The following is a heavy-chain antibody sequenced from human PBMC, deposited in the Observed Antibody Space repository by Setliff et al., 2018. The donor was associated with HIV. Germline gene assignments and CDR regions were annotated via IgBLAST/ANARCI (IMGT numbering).Heavy chain of an antibody. CDR2: IDSFKGNT. D-gene: IGHD3-22*01. J-gene: IGHJ6*03. CDR1: GYTYTDSR. Sequence: ASVKVSCKTSGYTYTDSRITWVRQAPGQGLEWMGWIDSFKGNTKYAQKFQGRVTTITDTSTNTAYMELKSLRSDDTAVYYCARYRDSSDPGFYYMDVWGKGTTVTVSS. CDR3: ARYRDSSDPGFYYMDV. V-gene: IGHV1-18*01.